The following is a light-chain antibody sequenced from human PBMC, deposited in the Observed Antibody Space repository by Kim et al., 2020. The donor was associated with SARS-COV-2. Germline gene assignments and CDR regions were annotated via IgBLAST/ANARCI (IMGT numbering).Light chain of an antibody. CDR2: AAF. J-gene: IGLJ3*02. Sequence: QMVPFSCSGSVSNVGAGSGVHWYHQRPGAAPKFLIFAAFNRPSGVPDRFSGSKSGTSASLVISGLQAEDEADYSCQSYDISLRVWVFGGGTKVTVL. CDR3: QSYDISLRVWV. V-gene: IGLV1-40*01. CDR1: VSNVGAGSG.